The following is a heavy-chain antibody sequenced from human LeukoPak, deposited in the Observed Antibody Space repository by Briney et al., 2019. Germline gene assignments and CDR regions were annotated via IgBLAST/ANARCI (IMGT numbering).Heavy chain of an antibody. CDR3: ARELRLGELSLYLDAFDI. V-gene: IGHV4-59*12. CDR1: GGSISSYY. CDR2: VFYTGSS. Sequence: PSETLSLTCTVSGGSISSYYWSWIRQPPGKGLEWIGSVFYTGSSYYNPSLKSRVTISIDTSKNQFSLNLSSVTAADTAVYYCARELRLGELSLYLDAFDIWGQGTMVTVSS. D-gene: IGHD3-16*02. J-gene: IGHJ3*02.